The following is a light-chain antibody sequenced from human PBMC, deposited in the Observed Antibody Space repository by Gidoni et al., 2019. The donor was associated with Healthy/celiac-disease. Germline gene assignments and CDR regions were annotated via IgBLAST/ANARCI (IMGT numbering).Light chain of an antibody. CDR1: QSVSSSY. Sequence: EIVLPQPPGTLSLSRGERATLSCSASQSVSSSYLDWYQQKPGQARRLLIYGASSRATGIPDRFSGSGYETDFTLTISRLEPEDFAVYYCQQYGSSPRVTFGGGTKVEIK. V-gene: IGKV3-20*01. CDR2: GAS. J-gene: IGKJ4*01. CDR3: QQYGSSPRVT.